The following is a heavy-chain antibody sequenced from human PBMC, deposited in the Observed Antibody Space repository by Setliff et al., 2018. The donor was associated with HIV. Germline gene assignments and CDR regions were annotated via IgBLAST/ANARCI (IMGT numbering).Heavy chain of an antibody. CDR3: AGKGPQYYGSGSYGNYFYGMDV. D-gene: IGHD3-10*01. V-gene: IGHV4-34*01. J-gene: IGHJ6*02. Sequence: SETLSLTCAVYGGSFSGYFWSWIRQPPGKGLEWIGEINHRGSTNYNPSLRSRVIMAMDTSKNQFSLKLSSVTPADTAVDYCAGKGPQYYGSGSYGNYFYGMDVWGQGTTVTVSS. CDR1: GGSFSGYF. CDR2: INHRGST.